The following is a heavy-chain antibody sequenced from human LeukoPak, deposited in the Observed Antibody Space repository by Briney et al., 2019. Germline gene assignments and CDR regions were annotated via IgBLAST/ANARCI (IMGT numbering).Heavy chain of an antibody. CDR1: GVSISETTYY. CDR2: IFYSGST. Sequence: PSETLSLTCSVSGVSISETTYYWGWIRQPPGKRLEWIGSIFYSGSTYYNPSLKSRVTISVDTSNNQFSLKLSSVTAADTAVYFCARHVTSFHIWGQGTMVTVSS. D-gene: IGHD2-21*02. CDR3: ARHVTSFHI. J-gene: IGHJ3*02. V-gene: IGHV4-39*01.